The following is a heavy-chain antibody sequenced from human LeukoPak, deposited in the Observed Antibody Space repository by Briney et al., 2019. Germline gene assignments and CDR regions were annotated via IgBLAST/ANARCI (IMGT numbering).Heavy chain of an antibody. CDR3: AREYSPYNFDY. V-gene: IGHV1-69*04. Sequence: SVRVSCRASGGTFSSYTISWVRQAPGQGLEWMGRIIPILGIANYAQKFQGRVTITADKSTSTAYMELSSLRSEDTAVYYCAREYSPYNFDYWGQGTLVTVSS. J-gene: IGHJ4*02. CDR1: GGTFSSYT. CDR2: IIPILGIA. D-gene: IGHD6-13*01.